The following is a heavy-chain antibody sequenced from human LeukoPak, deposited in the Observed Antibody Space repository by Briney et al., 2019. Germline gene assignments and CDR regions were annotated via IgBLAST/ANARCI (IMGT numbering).Heavy chain of an antibody. Sequence: ASVKVSCKATGYTFTSYGISWVRQAPGQGLEWMGWISSNSDNTNYAQKLQGRVTMTTDTSTSTAYMELRSLRSDDTALYFCARGDWFDPWGQGTLVTVSS. V-gene: IGHV1-18*01. D-gene: IGHD2-21*01. J-gene: IGHJ5*02. CDR2: ISSNSDNT. CDR3: ARGDWFDP. CDR1: GYTFTSYG.